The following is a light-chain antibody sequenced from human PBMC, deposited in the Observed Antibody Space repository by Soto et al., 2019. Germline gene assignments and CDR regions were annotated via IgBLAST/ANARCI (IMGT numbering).Light chain of an antibody. CDR1: QSISAS. J-gene: IGKJ1*01. CDR2: KAS. Sequence: DIKMTQSPSTLSASVGDRVTITCRASQSISASLAWYQQKPGKAPKPLIYKASSLETGVPSRFNGSGSGTEFTLTISSLQPDDFAPHFCQHMATFGQGTKVEIK. CDR3: QHMAT. V-gene: IGKV1-5*03.